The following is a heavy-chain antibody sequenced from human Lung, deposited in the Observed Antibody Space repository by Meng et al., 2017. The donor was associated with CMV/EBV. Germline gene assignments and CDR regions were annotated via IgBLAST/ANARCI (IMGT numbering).Heavy chain of an antibody. V-gene: IGHV4-31*03. CDR2: SYYTGA. J-gene: IGHJ4*02. Sequence: SGSLTLXCTVSGGPIKNPNYYWSWNRHQPGKGLEWLGYSYYTGAYYNPSLASRIFISLDSSHNRYSLTLRDVTAADTALYCCARMRGAGSEDFWGPGTVVTVSS. CDR3: ARMRGAGSEDF. D-gene: IGHD3-10*01. CDR1: GGPIKNPNYY.